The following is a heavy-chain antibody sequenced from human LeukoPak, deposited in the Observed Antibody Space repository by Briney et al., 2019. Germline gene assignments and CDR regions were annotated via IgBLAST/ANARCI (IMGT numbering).Heavy chain of an antibody. Sequence: TGGPLRLSCAASGFTFSSYSMNWVRQAPGKGLEWVSSISSTSSYIYYADSVKGRFTISRDNAKNSLYLQMNSLRAEDTAVYYCARAAGTTSWYFDLWGRGTLVTVSS. V-gene: IGHV3-21*01. J-gene: IGHJ2*01. D-gene: IGHD1-1*01. CDR1: GFTFSSYS. CDR3: ARAAGTTSWYFDL. CDR2: ISSTSSYI.